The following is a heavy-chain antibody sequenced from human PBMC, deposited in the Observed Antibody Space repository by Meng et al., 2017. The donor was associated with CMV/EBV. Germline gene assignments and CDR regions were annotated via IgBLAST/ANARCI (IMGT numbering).Heavy chain of an antibody. V-gene: IGHV4-4*07. Sequence: QLEESGPDVVKPSDHPSRTSTVSVGPLGINDWGWIRQLAGKGLEWIGRIYTSGSTNYNPSLNSRVTMSVDTSKNQFSLKLSSVTAADTAVYYCARGPEVDYGDYVGLDYWGQGTLVTVSS. CDR2: IYTSGST. CDR3: ARGPEVDYGDYVGLDY. J-gene: IGHJ4*02. D-gene: IGHD4-17*01. CDR1: VGPLGIND.